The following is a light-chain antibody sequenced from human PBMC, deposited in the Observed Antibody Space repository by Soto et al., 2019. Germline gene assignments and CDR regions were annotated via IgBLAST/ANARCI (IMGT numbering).Light chain of an antibody. CDR3: HKHNEWPLT. CDR1: QSVNSM. CDR2: GAS. J-gene: IGKJ4*01. V-gene: IGKV3-15*01. Sequence: EIVMTQSPATLSVSPGERATLSCRASQSVNSMLAWYQQKPGQAPRLLIYGASTRATGIPARFSGSGSGTEFTLTISSLQSEDFAVYYCHKHNEWPLTFGGGTKVEIK.